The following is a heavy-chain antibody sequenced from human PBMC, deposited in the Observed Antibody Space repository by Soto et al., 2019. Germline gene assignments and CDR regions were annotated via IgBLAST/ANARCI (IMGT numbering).Heavy chain of an antibody. Sequence: LSLTCTVSGGSISSYYWSWIRQPPGKGLEWIGYIYYSGSTNYNPSLKSRVTISVDTSKNQFSLKLSSVTAADTAVYYCARGLRFLEWSNWFDPWGQGTLVTVSS. D-gene: IGHD3-3*01. CDR3: ARGLRFLEWSNWFDP. V-gene: IGHV4-59*01. CDR1: GGSISSYY. CDR2: IYYSGST. J-gene: IGHJ5*02.